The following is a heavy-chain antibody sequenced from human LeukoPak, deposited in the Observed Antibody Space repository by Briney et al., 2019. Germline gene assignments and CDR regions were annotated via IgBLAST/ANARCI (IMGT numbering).Heavy chain of an antibody. D-gene: IGHD3-10*01. Sequence: SETLSLTCSVSGDSISSYYWSWIRQPPGKGLEWIGYIYSSGSTKYNPSLKSRVTMSVDMSKNQFSLRLNSLTAADTAVYYCARASYYGNGMDVWGQGTTVSVSS. V-gene: IGHV4-59*01. CDR2: IYSSGST. CDR3: ARASYYGNGMDV. J-gene: IGHJ6*02. CDR1: GDSISSYY.